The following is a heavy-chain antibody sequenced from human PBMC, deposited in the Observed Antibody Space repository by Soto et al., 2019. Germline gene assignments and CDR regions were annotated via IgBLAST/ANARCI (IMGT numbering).Heavy chain of an antibody. V-gene: IGHV3-23*01. CDR2: ISGSGGST. Sequence: GGSLRLSCAASGFTFSSYAMSWVRQAPGKGLEWVSAISGSGGSTYYADSVKGRFTISRDNSKNTLYLQMNSLRAEDTAVYYCAKGEVWRLPQPLAFDYWGQGTLVTVSS. CDR3: AKGEVWRLPQPLAFDY. CDR1: GFTFSSYA. D-gene: IGHD6-25*01. J-gene: IGHJ4*02.